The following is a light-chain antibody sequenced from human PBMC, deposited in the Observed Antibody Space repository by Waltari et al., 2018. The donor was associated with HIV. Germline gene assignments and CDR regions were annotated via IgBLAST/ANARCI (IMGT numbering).Light chain of an antibody. V-gene: IGLV2-23*02. CDR2: EVI. Sequence: QSALTQPASVSGSLGQSLTISCSGTSSDVGAYNLVSWYQQYPGKAPKLMIFEVIKRPSGVSDRFSGSRSGNTASLTISGLQTEDEGDYYCCSYSGTGVIFGGGTKVTVL. CDR3: CSYSGTGVI. J-gene: IGLJ2*01. CDR1: SSDVGAYNL.